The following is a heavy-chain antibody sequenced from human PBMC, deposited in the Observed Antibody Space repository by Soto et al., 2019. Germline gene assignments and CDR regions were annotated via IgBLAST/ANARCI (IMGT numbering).Heavy chain of an antibody. Sequence: GGSLRLSCAASGFTFNDFAMHWVRQAPGKGLEWVAFISYDGTYKYYADSVRGRFTVYRDNSKSTLFLQMNSLKFEDTAVYVCANEVDVAFSSLQYGMDVWGQGTTVTVSS. J-gene: IGHJ6*02. CDR2: ISYDGTYK. CDR3: ANEVDVAFSSLQYGMDV. CDR1: GFTFNDFA. D-gene: IGHD5-12*01. V-gene: IGHV3-30*14.